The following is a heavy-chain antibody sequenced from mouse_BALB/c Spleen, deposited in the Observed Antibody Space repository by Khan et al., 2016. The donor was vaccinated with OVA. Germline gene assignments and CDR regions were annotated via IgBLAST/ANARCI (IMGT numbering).Heavy chain of an antibody. Sequence: VQLQQSGAELARPGASVKMSCKASGYTFTSYTIHWIKKRPGQGLEWIGYINPSNGYTNYNQKFKDKATLTTDKSSTPAYLQLSSLTSGDSAVYNCVRDGAYHRNDGWFAYWGQGTLVTVSA. CDR2: INPSNGYT. CDR3: VRDGAYHRNDGWFAY. J-gene: IGHJ3*01. CDR1: GYTFTSYT. D-gene: IGHD2-14*01. V-gene: IGHV1-4*01.